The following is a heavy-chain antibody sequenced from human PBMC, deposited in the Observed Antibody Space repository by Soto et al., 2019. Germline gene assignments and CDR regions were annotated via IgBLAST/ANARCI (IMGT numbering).Heavy chain of an antibody. CDR2: IIPILGIA. Sequence: ASVKVSCKASGGTFSSYTISWVRQAPGQGLDWMGRIIPILGIANYAQKFQGRVTITADKSTSTAYMELSSLRSEDTAVYYCARGPPIVVVTAFPREDFDYWGQGTLVTVSS. J-gene: IGHJ4*02. D-gene: IGHD2-21*02. V-gene: IGHV1-69*02. CDR3: ARGPPIVVVTAFPREDFDY. CDR1: GGTFSSYT.